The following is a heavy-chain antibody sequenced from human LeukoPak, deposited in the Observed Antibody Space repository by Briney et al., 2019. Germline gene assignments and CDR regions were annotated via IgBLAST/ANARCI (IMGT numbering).Heavy chain of an antibody. V-gene: IGHV3-7*01. J-gene: IGHJ3*02. CDR2: IKRDGSDK. CDR3: ATISAQTFDI. Sequence: PGGSLRLSCVGSGFSFRILWVNWVRQSPGKGLEWVANIKRDGSDKYYVDSARGRFTVSRDNAKNSALLQMNSLRAEDTAIYYCATISAQTFDIWGQGTLVSVSS. D-gene: IGHD5-24*01. CDR1: GFSFRILW.